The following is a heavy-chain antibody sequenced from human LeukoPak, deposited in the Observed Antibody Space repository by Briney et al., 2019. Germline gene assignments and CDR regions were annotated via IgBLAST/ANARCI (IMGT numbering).Heavy chain of an antibody. CDR2: ISGSGGST. D-gene: IGHD1-7*01. Sequence: GGSLRLSCAASGFTFDDYAMHWVRQAPGKGLEWVSAISGSGGSTYYADSVKGRFTISRDNSENTLYLQMNSLRAEDTAVYYCAKPLYNWNYYPVDYWGQGTLVTVSS. J-gene: IGHJ4*02. CDR3: AKPLYNWNYYPVDY. CDR1: GFTFDDYA. V-gene: IGHV3-23*01.